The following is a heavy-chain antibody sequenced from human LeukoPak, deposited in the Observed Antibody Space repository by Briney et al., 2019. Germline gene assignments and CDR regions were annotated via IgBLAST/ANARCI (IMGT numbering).Heavy chain of an antibody. J-gene: IGHJ4*02. CDR2: INQDGSEK. V-gene: IGHV3-7*01. CDR3: AKDRGYSSGWIFDY. D-gene: IGHD6-19*01. CDR1: GFMFRSYW. Sequence: GGSLRLSCEVSGFMFRSYWMDWVRQAPGRGLEWVANINQDGSEKYFVDSVKGRFTISRDNSKNTLYLQMNSLRAEDTAAYYCAKDRGYSSGWIFDYWGQGTLVTVSS.